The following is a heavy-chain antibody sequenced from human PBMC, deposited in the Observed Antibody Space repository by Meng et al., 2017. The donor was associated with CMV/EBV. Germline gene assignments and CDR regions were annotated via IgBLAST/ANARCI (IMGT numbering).Heavy chain of an antibody. D-gene: IGHD2-21*02. CDR3: ARSMTLGAFDI. J-gene: IGHJ3*02. Sequence: GESLKISCAASGFTVSSNYMSWVRQAPGKGLEWVSVIYSGGSTYYADSVKGRFTISRDNSKNTLYLQMNSLRAEDTAVYYCARSMTLGAFDIWGQGTMVTVSS. CDR2: IYSGGST. CDR1: GFTVSSNY. V-gene: IGHV3-53*01.